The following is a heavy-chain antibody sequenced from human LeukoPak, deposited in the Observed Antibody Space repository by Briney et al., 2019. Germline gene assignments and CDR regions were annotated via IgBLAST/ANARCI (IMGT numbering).Heavy chain of an antibody. V-gene: IGHV3-33*01. CDR2: IWYDGSNK. CDR3: ARNSYSGSYYLDD. CDR1: GFTFSRHG. J-gene: IGHJ4*02. Sequence: GKSLRLSCAASGFTFSRHGMHWVRQAPGKGLEWVAVIWYDGSNKDYGDSVKGRFTISRDNSKNTLCLQMNSLRAEDTAVYYCARNSYSGSYYLDDWGQGSLVTVSS. D-gene: IGHD6-13*01.